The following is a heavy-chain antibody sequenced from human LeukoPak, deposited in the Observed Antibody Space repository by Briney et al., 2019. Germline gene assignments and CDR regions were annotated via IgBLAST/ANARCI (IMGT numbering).Heavy chain of an antibody. CDR1: GFTFSSYA. Sequence: GVSLRLSCAASGFTFSSYAMSWVRQAPGKGLEWVSAISGSGGSTYYADSVKGRFTISRDNSKNTLYLQMNSLRAEDTAVYYCAKGRRVVPAAMAYYGMDVWGQGTTVTVSS. J-gene: IGHJ6*02. CDR2: ISGSGGST. D-gene: IGHD2-2*01. CDR3: AKGRRVVPAAMAYYGMDV. V-gene: IGHV3-23*01.